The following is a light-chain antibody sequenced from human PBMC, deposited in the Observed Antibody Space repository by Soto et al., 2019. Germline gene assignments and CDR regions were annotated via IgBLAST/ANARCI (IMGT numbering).Light chain of an antibody. V-gene: IGKV1-27*01. CDR1: QGISDY. CDR2: AAS. CDR3: QKYNSAPVT. Sequence: DMQMTQSPSSLSASVGDRVTITCRATQGISDYLAWYQQKVGRVPKLLIYAASTLSSGVPSRFSGSGSGTDFTLTISSLQPEDVATYDGQKYNSAPVTFGPGTKVDIK. J-gene: IGKJ3*01.